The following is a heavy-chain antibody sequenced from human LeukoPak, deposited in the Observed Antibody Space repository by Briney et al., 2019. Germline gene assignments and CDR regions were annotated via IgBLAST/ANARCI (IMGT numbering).Heavy chain of an antibody. CDR2: TYYRSKWYN. CDR3: ARSARDWEGLTYYYYYMDV. J-gene: IGHJ6*03. CDR1: GDSVSSNSAA. V-gene: IGHV6-1*01. D-gene: IGHD1-26*01. Sequence: PSLTLSLTCAISGDSVSSNSAAWNWIRQSPSRGLEWLGRTYYRSKWYNDYAVSVKSRITINPDTYKNQFSLQLNSVTPEDTAVYYCARSARDWEGLTYYYYYMDVWGKGTTVTVSS.